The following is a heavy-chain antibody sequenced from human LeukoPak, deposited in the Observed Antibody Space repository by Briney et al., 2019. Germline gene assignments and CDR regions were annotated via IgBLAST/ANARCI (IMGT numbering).Heavy chain of an antibody. CDR2: ISSSSSYI. CDR1: GFTFSSYS. J-gene: IGHJ4*02. CDR3: ARDLFQNYDILTGYFIY. V-gene: IGHV3-21*01. D-gene: IGHD3-9*01. Sequence: PGRSLRLSCAASGFTFSSYSMNWVRQAPGKGLEWVSSISSSSSYIYYADSVKGRFTISRDNAKNSLYLQMNSLRAEDTAVYYCARDLFQNYDILTGYFIYWGQGTLVTVSS.